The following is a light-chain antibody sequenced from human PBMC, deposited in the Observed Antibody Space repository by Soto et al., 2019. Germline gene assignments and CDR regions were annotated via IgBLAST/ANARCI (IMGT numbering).Light chain of an antibody. CDR1: SSDVGSYNL. Sequence: QSALTQPASVSGSPGQSITISCTGTSSDVGSYNLVSWYQQHPGKAPKLMIYEGSKRTSGVSNHFSGSKSGNTASLTISGLQAEDEADYYYCSSAGSGTYVFGTGTKVTVL. V-gene: IGLV2-23*01. J-gene: IGLJ1*01. CDR3: CSSAGSGTYV. CDR2: EGS.